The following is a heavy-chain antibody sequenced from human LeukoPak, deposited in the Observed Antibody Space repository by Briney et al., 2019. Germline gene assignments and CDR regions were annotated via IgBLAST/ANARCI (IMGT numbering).Heavy chain of an antibody. V-gene: IGHV3-15*01. J-gene: IGHJ4*02. CDR3: TRYSSSGWV. D-gene: IGHD6-19*01. CDR2: IKSKTDGGTT. CDR1: GFTFNNAW. Sequence: GGSLRLSCAASGFTFNNAWMDWVRQAPGKGLEWVGRIKSKTDGGTTDYAAPVKGRFTISRDDSKNTLYLQMDSLKTDDTAVYYCTRYSSSGWVWGQGTLVTVSS.